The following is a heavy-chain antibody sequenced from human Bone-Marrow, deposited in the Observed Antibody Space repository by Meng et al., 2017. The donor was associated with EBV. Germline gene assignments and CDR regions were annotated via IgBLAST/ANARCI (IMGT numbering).Heavy chain of an antibody. Sequence: QVQLQESGPGQVKPSXXLSLTCTVPGDSISSFYYWGWIRQPPGRGLEWIGSVHYTGSTYYSPSLKSRVTVSVDTSKNQFSLRLTSVTAADTAVYYCARPFPSWQSPRLDPFGAWGQGTLVTVSS. D-gene: IGHD6-19*01. CDR1: GDSISSFYY. V-gene: IGHV4-39*01. CDR2: VHYTGST. CDR3: ARPFPSWQSPRLDPFGA. J-gene: IGHJ5*02.